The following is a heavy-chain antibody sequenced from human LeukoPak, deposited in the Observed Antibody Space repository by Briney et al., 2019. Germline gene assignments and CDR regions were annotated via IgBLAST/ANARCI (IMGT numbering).Heavy chain of an antibody. CDR1: GFTFSSYA. D-gene: IGHD2-2*01. CDR2: ISGSGGST. CDR3: AKDRKKVVVPAAIYYYYYGMDV. V-gene: IGHV3-23*01. J-gene: IGHJ6*02. Sequence: GGSLRLSCAASGFTFSSYAMSWVRQVPGKGLEWVSAISGSGGSTYYADSVKGRFTISRDNSKNTLYLQMNSLRAEDTAVYYCAKDRKKVVVPAAIYYYYYGMDVWGQGTTVTVSS.